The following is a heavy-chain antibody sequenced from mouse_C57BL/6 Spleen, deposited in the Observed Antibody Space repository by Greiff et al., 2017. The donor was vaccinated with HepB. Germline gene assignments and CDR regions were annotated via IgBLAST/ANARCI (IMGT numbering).Heavy chain of an antibody. V-gene: IGHV2-3*01. Sequence: VKLVESGPGLVAPSQSLSITCTVSGFSLTSYGVSWVRQPPGKGLEWLGVIWGDGSTNYHSALISRLSISKDNSASQVFLKLNSLQTDDTATYYCAKKGIYYYYDAIYYYAMDYWGQGTSVTVSS. D-gene: IGHD2-4*01. CDR2: IWGDGST. CDR3: AKKGIYYYYDAIYYYAMDY. CDR1: GFSLTSYG. J-gene: IGHJ4*01.